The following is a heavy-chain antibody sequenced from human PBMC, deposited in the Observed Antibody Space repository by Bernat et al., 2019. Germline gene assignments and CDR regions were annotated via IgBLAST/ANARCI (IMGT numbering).Heavy chain of an antibody. D-gene: IGHD3/OR15-3a*01. Sequence: EVQLVESGGGLVQPGGSLRLSCAASGFTFSSYWMHWVRQAPGKGLVWVSRINSDGSGTRYADSVKGRFTISRDNAKNTLYLQMNSLRAEDTAVYYCARGGLSKTPADQWGQGTLVTVSS. V-gene: IGHV3-74*01. CDR1: GFTFSSYW. J-gene: IGHJ5*02. CDR3: ARGGLSKTPADQ. CDR2: INSDGSGT.